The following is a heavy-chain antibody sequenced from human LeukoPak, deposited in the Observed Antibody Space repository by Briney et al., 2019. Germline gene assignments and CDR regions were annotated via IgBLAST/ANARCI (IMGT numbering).Heavy chain of an antibody. CDR2: IYSGGST. CDR1: GFTVSSNY. CDR3: ARDHGGVPAAKGIDY. V-gene: IGHV3-53*01. J-gene: IGHJ4*02. Sequence: GGSLRLSCAASGFTVSSNYMSWVRQAPGKGLEWVSVIYSGGSTYYADSVKGRFTISRDNSKNTLYLQMNSLRAEDTAVYYCARDHGGVPAAKGIDYWGQGTLVTVSS. D-gene: IGHD2-2*01.